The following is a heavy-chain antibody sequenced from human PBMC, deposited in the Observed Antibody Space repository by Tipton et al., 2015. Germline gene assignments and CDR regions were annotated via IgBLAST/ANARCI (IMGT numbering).Heavy chain of an antibody. Sequence: SLRLSCAASGFTFSSYAMTWVRQAPGKGLEWVSGISGSGGGTYYADSVKGRFTISRDNAKNSLYLQMNSLRAEDTAVYYCARAKKVGGTPWDYGYFDYWGQGTLVTVSS. J-gene: IGHJ4*02. CDR3: ARAKKVGGTPWDYGYFDY. D-gene: IGHD1-26*01. V-gene: IGHV3-23*01. CDR2: ISGSGGGT. CDR1: GFTFSSYA.